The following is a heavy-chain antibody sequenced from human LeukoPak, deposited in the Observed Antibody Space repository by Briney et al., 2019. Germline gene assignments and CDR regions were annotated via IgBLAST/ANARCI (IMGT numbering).Heavy chain of an antibody. CDR2: INEYGGKK. Sequence: GGSLRLSCAASGFTFSAYWMTWVRQAPGKGLEWVASINEYGGKKSYVDSVKGRFTISRDNAQKSLYLEMNSLRAEDTAVYYCARAVTSTEGYWGHGTLVTVSS. CDR3: ARAVTSTEGY. J-gene: IGHJ4*01. V-gene: IGHV3-7*03. CDR1: GFTFSAYW.